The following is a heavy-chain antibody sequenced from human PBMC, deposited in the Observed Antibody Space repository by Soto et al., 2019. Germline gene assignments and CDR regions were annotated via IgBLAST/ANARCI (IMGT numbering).Heavy chain of an antibody. D-gene: IGHD6-19*01. J-gene: IGHJ4*02. CDR3: ARAKPPSYSSGWYGFDY. V-gene: IGHV3-66*01. Sequence: GGSLRLSCSVSGFSVTYNYMTWVRQAPRKGLEWVSVIYTDGSTYYADSVKGRFTISRDNSENSLYLQMNSLRAEDTAVYYCARAKPPSYSSGWYGFDYWGQGTLVTVSS. CDR1: GFSVTYNY. CDR2: IYTDGST.